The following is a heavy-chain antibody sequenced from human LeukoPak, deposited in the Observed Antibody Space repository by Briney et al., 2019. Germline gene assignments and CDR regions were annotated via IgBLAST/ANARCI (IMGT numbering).Heavy chain of an antibody. CDR3: ARDRYQAVAGPQDAFDI. V-gene: IGHV4-34*01. CDR2: INHSGST. Sequence: SETLSLTCAVYGGSFSGYYWSWIRQPPGKGLEWIGEINHSGSTNYNPSLKSRVTISVDTSKNQFSLQLNSVTPEDTAVYYCARDRYQAVAGPQDAFDIWGQGTMVTVSS. CDR1: GGSFSGYY. J-gene: IGHJ3*02. D-gene: IGHD6-19*01.